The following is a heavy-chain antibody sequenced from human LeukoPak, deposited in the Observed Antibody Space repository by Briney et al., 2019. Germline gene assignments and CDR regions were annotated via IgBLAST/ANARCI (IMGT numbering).Heavy chain of an antibody. CDR1: RFTFSNYG. J-gene: IGHJ4*02. Sequence: GGSLRLSCAASRFTFSNYGMHWVRQAPGKGLEWVAVIWYDGSNKYYADSVKGRFTVSRDNSKNTLYLQMNSLRAEDTAGYYCARDKAAAFDCWGQGTLVTVSS. V-gene: IGHV3-33*01. D-gene: IGHD2-15*01. CDR3: ARDKAAAFDC. CDR2: IWYDGSNK.